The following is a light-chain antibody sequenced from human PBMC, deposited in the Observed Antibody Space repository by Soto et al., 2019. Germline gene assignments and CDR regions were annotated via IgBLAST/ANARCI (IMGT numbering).Light chain of an antibody. J-gene: IGKJ5*01. V-gene: IGKV3-15*01. CDR1: QSVSSN. CDR3: QQYGSSPIT. Sequence: EIVMTQSPATLSVSPGERATLSCRASQSVSSNLAWYRQKPGQAPSILIYGASTRETGTPARFSGSGAGTECTRPISRLEPEDFEVDYCQQYGSSPITFGQGTRLEIK. CDR2: GAS.